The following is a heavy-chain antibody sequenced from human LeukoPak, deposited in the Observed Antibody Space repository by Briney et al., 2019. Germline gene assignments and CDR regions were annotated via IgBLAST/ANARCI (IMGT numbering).Heavy chain of an antibody. CDR1: GFTFSSYA. D-gene: IGHD3-10*01. CDR3: ASGNSGSYYYGMDV. J-gene: IGHJ6*02. V-gene: IGHV3-23*01. Sequence: PGGSLRLSCAASGFTFSSYAMSWVRQVPGKGLEWVSSISGSGGSTYYADSVKGRFTISRDNSKNTLHLQMNSLRAEDTAVYYCASGNSGSYYYGMDVWGQGTTVTVSS. CDR2: ISGSGGST.